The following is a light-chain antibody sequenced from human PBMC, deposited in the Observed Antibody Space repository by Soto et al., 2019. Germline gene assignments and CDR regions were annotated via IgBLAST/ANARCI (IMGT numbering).Light chain of an antibody. CDR3: QQYNNWPYT. J-gene: IGKJ2*01. CDR2: GTS. V-gene: IGKV3-15*01. CDR1: QSVGRN. Sequence: EIVMTQSPAALSVSPGERAALSCRASQSVGRNFAWYQQKPGQAPRVLIYGTSTRATGVPARFSGSGSGTDFTLTISSLQSEDFAVYYWQQYNNWPYTFGQGTRLEIK.